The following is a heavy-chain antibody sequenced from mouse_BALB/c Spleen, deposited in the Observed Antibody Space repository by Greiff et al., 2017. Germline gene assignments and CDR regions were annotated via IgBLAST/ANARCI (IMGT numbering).Heavy chain of an antibody. CDR1: GFTFSSYA. J-gene: IGHJ2*01. CDR2: ISSGGST. CDR3: ARGGDTTATDY. Sequence: DVKLVESGGGLVKPGGSLKLSCAASGFTFSSYAMSWVRQTPEKRLEWVASISSGGSTYYPDSVKGRFTISRDNARNILYLQMSSLRSEDTAMYYCARGGDTTATDYWGQGTTLTVSS. V-gene: IGHV5-6-5*01. D-gene: IGHD1-2*01.